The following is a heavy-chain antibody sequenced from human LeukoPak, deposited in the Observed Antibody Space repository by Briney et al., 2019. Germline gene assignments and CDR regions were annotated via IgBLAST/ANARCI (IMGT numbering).Heavy chain of an antibody. D-gene: IGHD3-9*01. J-gene: IGHJ5*02. V-gene: IGHV4-30-4*01. CDR3: ARELTYYDILTGYSPTAWFDP. CDR2: NYYSGST. CDR1: GGSISSGDYY. Sequence: PSQTLSLTRTVSGGSISSGDYYWSWIRQPPGQGLEWIVYNYYSGSTYYNPSLKSRVTISVDTSKNQFSLKLSSVTAADTAVYYCARELTYYDILTGYSPTAWFDPWGQGTLVTVSS.